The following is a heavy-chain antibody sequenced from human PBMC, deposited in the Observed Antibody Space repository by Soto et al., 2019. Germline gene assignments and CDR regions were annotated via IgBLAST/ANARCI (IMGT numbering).Heavy chain of an antibody. CDR3: ARVAQNSRQPNDYYGMDV. CDR1: GYTFTSYD. CDR2: MNPNSGNT. V-gene: IGHV1-8*01. Sequence: RASVKVSCKASGYTFTSYDINWVRQATGQGLEWMGWMNPNSGNTGYAQKFQGRVTMTRNTSISTAYTELSSLRSEDTAVYYCARVAQNSRQPNDYYGMDVWGQGTTVTVSS. J-gene: IGHJ6*02. D-gene: IGHD2-8*01.